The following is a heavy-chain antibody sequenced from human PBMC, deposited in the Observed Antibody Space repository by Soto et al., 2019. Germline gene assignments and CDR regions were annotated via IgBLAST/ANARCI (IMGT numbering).Heavy chain of an antibody. J-gene: IGHJ6*02. Sequence: SETLSLTCAVSGYSISSGYCWGWIRQPPGKGLEWIGSIYHSGGTYYNPSLKSRVTISVDTSKNQFSLKLSSVTAADTAVYYCARVGGYGMNVWGQGTTVTVSS. V-gene: IGHV4-38-2*01. CDR2: IYHSGGT. CDR3: ARVGGYGMNV. D-gene: IGHD3-10*01. CDR1: GYSISSGYC.